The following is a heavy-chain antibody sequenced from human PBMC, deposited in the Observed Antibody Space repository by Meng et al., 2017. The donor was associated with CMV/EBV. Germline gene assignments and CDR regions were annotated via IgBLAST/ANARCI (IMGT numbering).Heavy chain of an antibody. D-gene: IGHD6-19*01. CDR1: GFTFSNSA. Sequence: LTGGGSGFTFSNSALHWVRQAPGEGLEWVSTIDYSGADTYYAKSVRGRFTISRDNFRNTVYLQLNSLRAEDTAVYYCAKESVAGHFAYWGQGTLVTVSS. CDR2: IDYSGADT. CDR3: AKESVAGHFAY. V-gene: IGHV3-23*01. J-gene: IGHJ4*02.